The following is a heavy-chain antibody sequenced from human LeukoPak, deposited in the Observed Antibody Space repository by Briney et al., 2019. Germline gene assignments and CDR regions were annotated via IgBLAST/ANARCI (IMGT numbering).Heavy chain of an antibody. J-gene: IGHJ4*02. CDR2: IIPILGIA. V-gene: IGHV1-69*04. CDR3: ASRYYDSSGPDY. CDR1: GGTFSSYA. Sequence: SVKVSCKAFGGTFSSYAISWVRQAPGQGLEWMGRIIPILGIANYAQKFQGRVTITADKSTSTAYMELSSLRSEGTAVYYCASRYYDSSGPDYWGQGTLVTVSS. D-gene: IGHD3-22*01.